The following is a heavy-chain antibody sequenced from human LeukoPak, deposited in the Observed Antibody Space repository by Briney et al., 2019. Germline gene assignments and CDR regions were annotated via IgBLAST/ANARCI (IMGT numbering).Heavy chain of an antibody. V-gene: IGHV4-59*01. CDR3: ARFSYSSSDFDY. D-gene: IGHD6-6*01. J-gene: IGHJ4*02. CDR1: GGSISSYY. CDR2: IYYSGIT. Sequence: SETLSLTCTVSGGSISSYYWNWIRQPPGKGLEWIGYIYYSGITNYNPSLKSRVTISVDTSKNQFSLKLSSVTAADTAVYYCARFSYSSSDFDYWGQGTLVTVSS.